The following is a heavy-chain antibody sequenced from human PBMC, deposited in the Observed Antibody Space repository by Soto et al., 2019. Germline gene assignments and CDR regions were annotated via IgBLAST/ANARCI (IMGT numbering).Heavy chain of an antibody. CDR2: IWYDGSNK. Sequence: PGGSLRLSCAASGFTFSSYGMHWVRQAPGKGLEWVAVIWYDGSNKYYADSVKGRFTISRDNSKNTLYLQMNSLRAEDTAVYYCAKDIYYYDSSGPHAFDIWGQGTMVTVSS. D-gene: IGHD3-22*01. CDR3: AKDIYYYDSSGPHAFDI. J-gene: IGHJ3*02. CDR1: GFTFSSYG. V-gene: IGHV3-33*06.